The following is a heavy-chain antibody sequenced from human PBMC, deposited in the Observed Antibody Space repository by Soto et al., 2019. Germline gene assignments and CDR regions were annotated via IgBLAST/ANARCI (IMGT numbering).Heavy chain of an antibody. V-gene: IGHV1-18*01. CDR2: TSVFNGYA. J-gene: IGHJ5*01. CDR3: SKNGTTWFAS. D-gene: IGHD1-1*01. CDR1: GYSFHNSG. Sequence: ASVKVSCKTFGYSFHNSGISWVRQAPGQGLEWMGWTSVFNGYAHYAQKFQGRVIMTADTFTNTAYMELRGLRSDDTAMYYCSKNGTTWFASWGQ.